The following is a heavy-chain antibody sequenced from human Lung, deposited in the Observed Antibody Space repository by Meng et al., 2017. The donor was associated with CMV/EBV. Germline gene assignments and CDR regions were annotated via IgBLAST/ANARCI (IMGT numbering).Heavy chain of an antibody. J-gene: IGHJ4*02. V-gene: IGHV3-30-3*01. Sequence: GESXKISCAASGFTFSDYAMHWVRQAPGKGLEWVALMSYDGIKKYYADSVRGRFTISRDTSKNTLFLQLNSLRPDDTAIYYCARGGLVVVTASTFDYWGQGTLVTVSS. D-gene: IGHD2-21*02. CDR2: MSYDGIKK. CDR3: ARGGLVVVTASTFDY. CDR1: GFTFSDYA.